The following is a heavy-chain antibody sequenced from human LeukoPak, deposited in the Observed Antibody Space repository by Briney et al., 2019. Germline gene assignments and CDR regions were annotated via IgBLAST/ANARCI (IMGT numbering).Heavy chain of an antibody. CDR2: IKGKANSYTT. J-gene: IGHJ4*02. CDR3: TGDLWSGSRDY. D-gene: IGHD3-3*01. V-gene: IGHV3-73*01. Sequence: GGSLKLSCAASGFTFSDSAIHWVRQPSGKGLEWVGRIKGKANSYTTAYAASVKGKFTMSRDDSKNTAYLQMNSLKSEDTALYYWTGDLWSGSRDYWGEGTLVSVPS. CDR1: GFTFSDSA.